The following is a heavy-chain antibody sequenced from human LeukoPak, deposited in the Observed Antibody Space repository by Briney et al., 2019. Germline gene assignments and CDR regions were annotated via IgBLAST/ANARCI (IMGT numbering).Heavy chain of an antibody. CDR1: GFTFSSYG. D-gene: IGHD2/OR15-2a*01. J-gene: IGHJ6*03. CDR3: ARERKYYYMDL. V-gene: IGHV3-33*01. Sequence: PGGSLRLSCAASGFTFSSYGMHWVRQAPGKGLEWVAVIWYDGSNKYYADSVRGRFTISRDNARNSLYLQMDSLRAEDTAVYYCARERKYYYMDLWGKGTTVTVS. CDR2: IWYDGSNK.